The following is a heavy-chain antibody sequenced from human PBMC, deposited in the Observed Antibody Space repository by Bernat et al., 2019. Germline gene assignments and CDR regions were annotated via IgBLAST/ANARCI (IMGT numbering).Heavy chain of an antibody. J-gene: IGHJ4*02. CDR3: ATGEYCTGGVCYTTAFDY. D-gene: IGHD2-8*02. Sequence: QVQLVQSGAEVKKPGASVKVSCKVSGYTLTEFSMHWVRQAPGKGLEWMGGFDPEDGETIYAQKFQGRVTMTEDTSTDTAYMELSSLRSEDTAVYYCATGEYCTGGVCYTTAFDYWGQGTLVTVSS. CDR1: GYTLTEFS. V-gene: IGHV1-24*01. CDR2: FDPEDGET.